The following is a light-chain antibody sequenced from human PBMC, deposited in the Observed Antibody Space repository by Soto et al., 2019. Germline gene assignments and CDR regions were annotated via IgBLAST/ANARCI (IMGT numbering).Light chain of an antibody. CDR3: QVRTKWSIA. CDR1: QSVSSY. Sequence: EIVLTQSPATLSLSPGERATLSCRASQSVSSYLAWYQQKPGQAPRLLIFGASSRATGVPARFSGSGSGTEFTLTISSLQSEDFAVYYRQVRTKWSIAFGRGTRREIK. J-gene: IGKJ5*01. V-gene: IGKV3-11*01. CDR2: GAS.